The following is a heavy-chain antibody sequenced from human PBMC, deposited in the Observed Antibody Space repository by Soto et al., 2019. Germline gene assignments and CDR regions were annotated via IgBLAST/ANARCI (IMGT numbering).Heavy chain of an antibody. CDR1: GFTFSSHA. CDR2: LSDSGGSI. Sequence: GGSLRLSCTASGFTFSSHAMTWVRQAQGKGLEWVSGLSDSGGSIYYADSVKGRFTISRDNSMNTLYLQMKTLRAEDTAVYYCAKVSSSWYAGFFDLWGQGTLVTVSS. V-gene: IGHV3-23*01. CDR3: AKVSSSWYAGFFDL. J-gene: IGHJ4*02. D-gene: IGHD6-13*01.